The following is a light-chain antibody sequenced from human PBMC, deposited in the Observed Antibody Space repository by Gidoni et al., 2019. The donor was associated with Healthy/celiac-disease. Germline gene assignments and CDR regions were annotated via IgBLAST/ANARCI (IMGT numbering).Light chain of an antibody. CDR1: QSISNY. V-gene: IGKV1-39*01. CDR3: QQSYSTPLT. J-gene: IGKJ4*01. CDR2: AAS. Sequence: DIQMTQSPSSLSASVGDRVTIPCRASQSISNYLNWYQQKPGKAPKLLIYAASSLQSGVPSRVSGSGSGTDFTLTISRLQPEDFATYYCQQSYSTPLTFGGGTKVEIK.